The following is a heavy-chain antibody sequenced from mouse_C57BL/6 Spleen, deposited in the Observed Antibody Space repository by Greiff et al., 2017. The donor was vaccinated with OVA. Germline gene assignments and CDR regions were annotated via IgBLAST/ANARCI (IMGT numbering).Heavy chain of an antibody. D-gene: IGHD1-1*01. V-gene: IGHV1-26*01. J-gene: IGHJ3*01. Sequence: EVQLQQSGPELVKPGASVKISCKASGYTFTDYYMNWVKQSHGKSLEWIGDINPNNGGTSYNQKFKGKATLTVDKSSSTAYMELRSLTSEDSAVYYCARGGGSSPLAYWGQGTLVTVSA. CDR1: GYTFTDYY. CDR3: ARGGGSSPLAY. CDR2: INPNNGGT.